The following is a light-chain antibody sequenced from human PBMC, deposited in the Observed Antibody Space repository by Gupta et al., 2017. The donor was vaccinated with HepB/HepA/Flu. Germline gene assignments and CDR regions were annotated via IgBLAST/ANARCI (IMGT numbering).Light chain of an antibody. V-gene: IGKV1-5*03. Sequence: DTQMTQSPSTLSASIGDRVTITCRASQSINSWLAWYQQKLGKAPKFLINKASTLESGVPSRFSGSRSGTEFTLTISSLQPEDFATYYCQQYDNYPLTFGGGTKVEIK. CDR2: KAS. J-gene: IGKJ4*01. CDR3: QQYDNYPLT. CDR1: QSINSW.